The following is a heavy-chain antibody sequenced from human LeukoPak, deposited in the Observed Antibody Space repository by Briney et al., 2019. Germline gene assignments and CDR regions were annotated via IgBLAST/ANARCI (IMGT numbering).Heavy chain of an antibody. Sequence: PGGSLRLSCAASGFTFDDYDMHWVRQAPGKGLEWVSGISWNSGSIGYADSVKGRFTISRDNAKNSLYLQMNSLRAEDTALYYCAKALRRGAFDIWGQGTMVTASS. CDR2: ISWNSGSI. CDR1: GFTFDDYD. V-gene: IGHV3-9*01. J-gene: IGHJ3*02. CDR3: AKALRRGAFDI. D-gene: IGHD4-17*01.